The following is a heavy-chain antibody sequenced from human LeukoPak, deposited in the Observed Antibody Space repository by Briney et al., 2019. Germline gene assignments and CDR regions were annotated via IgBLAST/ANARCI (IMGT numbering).Heavy chain of an antibody. CDR3: TTDDPQYRLLNQAFDY. CDR2: IKSKTDGGTT. Sequence: GGSLRLSCAASGFTFSNAWMSWVRQAPGKGLEWVGRIKSKTDGGTTDYAAPVKGRFTISRDDSKNTLYLQMNSLKTEDTAVYYCTTDDPQYRLLNQAFDYWGQGTLVTVSS. V-gene: IGHV3-15*01. CDR1: GFTFSNAW. D-gene: IGHD2-2*02. J-gene: IGHJ4*02.